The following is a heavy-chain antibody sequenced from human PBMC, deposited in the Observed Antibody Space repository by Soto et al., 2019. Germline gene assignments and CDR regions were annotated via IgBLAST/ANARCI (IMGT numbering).Heavy chain of an antibody. V-gene: IGHV3-48*02. CDR2: ISSDGRTI. CDR1: GFTLSSYA. CDR3: ARIKLVEWFFINVDVYDLDV. D-gene: IGHD3-3*01. Sequence: GGSLRLSCAASGFTLSSYAVNWVRQAPGKGLEWVSYISSDGRTIYHGDYVEGRFTISRDNARNSVYLEMNSLRDEDTSVYYCARIKLVEWFFINVDVYDLDVWGQGTPVTVSS. J-gene: IGHJ6*02.